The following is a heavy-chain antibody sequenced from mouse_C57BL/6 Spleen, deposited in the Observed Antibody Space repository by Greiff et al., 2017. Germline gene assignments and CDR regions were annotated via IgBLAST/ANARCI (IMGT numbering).Heavy chain of an antibody. D-gene: IGHD1-1*01. CDR3: ARAREQGNYYGISAFAY. CDR2: IDPSDSYT. J-gene: IGHJ3*01. CDR1: GYTFTSYW. Sequence: QVQLQQPGAELVMPGASVKLSCKASGYTFTSYWMHWVKQRPGQGLEWIGEIDPSDSYTNYNQKFKGKSTLTVDKSSSTAYMQLSSLTSADSAVYYCARAREQGNYYGISAFAYWGQGTLVTVSA. V-gene: IGHV1-69*01.